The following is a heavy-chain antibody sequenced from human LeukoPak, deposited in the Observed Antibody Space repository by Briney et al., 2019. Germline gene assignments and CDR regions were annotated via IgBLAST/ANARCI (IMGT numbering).Heavy chain of an antibody. D-gene: IGHD6-19*01. J-gene: IGHJ5*02. CDR1: GDSISSSTYY. V-gene: IGHV4-39*07. Sequence: PSETLSLTCTVSGDSISSSTYYWGWIRQPPGKGLEWIGSIYHSGSSYYNPSLKSRVTISVDTSKNQFSLKLSSVTAADTAVYYCARVGGAGGWINWFDPWGQGTLVTVSS. CDR3: ARVGGAGGWINWFDP. CDR2: IYHSGSS.